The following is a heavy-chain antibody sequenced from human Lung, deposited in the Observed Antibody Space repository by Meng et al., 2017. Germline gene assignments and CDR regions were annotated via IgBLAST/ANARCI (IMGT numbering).Heavy chain of an antibody. D-gene: IGHD4-17*01. CDR3: ARGVDITVTKYHFDY. V-gene: IGHV3-21*01. Sequence: EVQLVESGGGRVKQGGSRRRAGAASGFTFSTYSMNWVRQAPGKGLEWVSSINSGSNYIYYAHSVKGRFTISRDSAKNSVYLQMNSLRAEDTAVYYCARGVDITVTKYHFDYWGQGILVTVSS. CDR2: INSGSNYI. J-gene: IGHJ4*02. CDR1: GFTFSTYS.